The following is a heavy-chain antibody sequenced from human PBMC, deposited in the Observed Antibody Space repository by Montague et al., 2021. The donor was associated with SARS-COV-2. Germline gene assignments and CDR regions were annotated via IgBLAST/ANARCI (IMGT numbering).Heavy chain of an antibody. V-gene: IGHV3-13*04. Sequence: SLSLSLSASGFTFSSYDMHWVRQATGKGLEWVSAIGTAGDTYYPGSVKGRFTISRENAKNSLYLQMNSLRAGDTAVYYCARSLSSYGGNSGFWYFDLWGRGTLVTVSS. D-gene: IGHD4-23*01. CDR1: GFTFSSYD. CDR3: ARSLSSYGGNSGFWYFDL. J-gene: IGHJ2*01. CDR2: IGTAGDT.